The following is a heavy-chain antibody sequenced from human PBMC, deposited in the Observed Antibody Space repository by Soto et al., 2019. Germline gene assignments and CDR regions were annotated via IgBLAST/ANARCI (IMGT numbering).Heavy chain of an antibody. CDR1: GFTFSTYA. CDR2: ISGSGGIT. V-gene: IGHV3-23*01. D-gene: IGHD4-17*01. Sequence: GGSLRLSCAASGFTFSTYAMTWVRQAPGKGLEWVSIISGSGGITYYAASVKGRFTISRDNSKNTLDLQMDSLRAEDTAVYYCAKDLESYVDDDRGFFDYWGQGTLVTVSS. CDR3: AKDLESYVDDDRGFFDY. J-gene: IGHJ4*01.